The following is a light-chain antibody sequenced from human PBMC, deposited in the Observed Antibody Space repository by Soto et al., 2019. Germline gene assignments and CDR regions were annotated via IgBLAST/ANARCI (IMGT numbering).Light chain of an antibody. V-gene: IGLV2-14*01. CDR3: SSYTSSSTRV. CDR1: SSDVGGYNY. J-gene: IGLJ3*02. CDR2: DVS. Sequence: QSVLTQPASVSGSPGQSITISCTGTSSDVGGYNYVSWHQQHPGKAPKLMIYDVSNRPSGVSNRFSGSKSGNTASLTISGLQAEHEADYYCSSYTSSSTRVFGGGTQLTVL.